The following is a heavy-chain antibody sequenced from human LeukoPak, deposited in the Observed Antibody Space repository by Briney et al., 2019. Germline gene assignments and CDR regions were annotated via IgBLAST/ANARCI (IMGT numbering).Heavy chain of an antibody. V-gene: IGHV4-30-2*01. CDR1: GGSISSGDYP. CDR2: IFHTGHT. Sequence: SETLSLTCAVFGGSISSGDYPWSWIRQPPGKGLEWIGYIFHTGHTSYNPSLKSRVTISVDMSKNQFSLKLSSVTAADTAVYYCARETYDSSGGFDYWGQGTLVTVSS. CDR3: ARETYDSSGGFDY. J-gene: IGHJ4*02. D-gene: IGHD3-22*01.